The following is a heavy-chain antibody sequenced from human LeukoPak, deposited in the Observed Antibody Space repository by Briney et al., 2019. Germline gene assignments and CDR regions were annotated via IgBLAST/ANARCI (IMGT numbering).Heavy chain of an antibody. CDR2: INSDGSST. CDR3: ARGGHYYDSSGYYLAGDY. V-gene: IGHV3-74*01. D-gene: IGHD3-22*01. J-gene: IGHJ4*02. CDR1: GFTFSSYW. Sequence: GGSLRLSCAASGFTFSSYWMHWVRQAPGKGLVWVSRINSDGSSTSYADSVKGRFIISRDNAKNTLYLQMNSLRAEDTAVYYCARGGHYYDSSGYYLAGDYWGQGTLVTVSS.